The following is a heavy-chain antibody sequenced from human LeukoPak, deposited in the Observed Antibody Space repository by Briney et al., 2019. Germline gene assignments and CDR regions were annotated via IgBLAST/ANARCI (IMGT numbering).Heavy chain of an antibody. CDR1: GGSISSGGYY. J-gene: IGHJ4*02. D-gene: IGHD6-13*01. CDR3: ARGVRYSSSWYLPY. CDR2: IYYSGST. Sequence: SETLSLTCTVSGGSISSGGYYWSWIRQHPGKGLEWIGYIYYSGSTYYNPSLKSRVTISVDTSKNQFSLKLSSVTAADTAVYYCARGVRYSSSWYLPYWGQGTLVTVSS. V-gene: IGHV4-31*03.